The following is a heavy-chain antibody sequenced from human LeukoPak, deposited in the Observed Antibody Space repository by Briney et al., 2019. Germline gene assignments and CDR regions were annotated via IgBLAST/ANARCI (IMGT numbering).Heavy chain of an antibody. CDR1: GGSFSGYY. D-gene: IGHD1-7*01. V-gene: IGHV4-34*01. J-gene: IGHJ3*02. Sequence: SETLSLTCAVYGGSFSGYYWSWIRQPPGNGLEWIGEINHSGSTNYNPPLKSRVTISVDTSKNQFSLKLSSVTAADTAVYYCARASNWNYPRTDDAFGIWGQGTMVTVSS. CDR2: INHSGST. CDR3: ARASNWNYPRTDDAFGI.